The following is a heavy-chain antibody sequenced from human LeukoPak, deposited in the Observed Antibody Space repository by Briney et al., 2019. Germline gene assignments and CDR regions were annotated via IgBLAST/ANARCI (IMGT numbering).Heavy chain of an antibody. CDR1: GGSISSHY. J-gene: IGHJ6*03. V-gene: IGHV4-59*11. CDR3: ARVDQYGDYYYYYYMDV. D-gene: IGHD4-17*01. Sequence: PSETLSLTCTVSGGSISSHYWGWIRQPPGKGLGWIGYIYYSGSTNYNPSLKSRVTISVDTSKNQFSLKLSSVTAADTAVYYCARVDQYGDYYYYYYMDVWGKGTTVTVSS. CDR2: IYYSGST.